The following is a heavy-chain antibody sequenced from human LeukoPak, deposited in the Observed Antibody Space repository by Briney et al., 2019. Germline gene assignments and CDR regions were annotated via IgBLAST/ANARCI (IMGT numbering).Heavy chain of an antibody. CDR3: AKDLRTTVTDYYYYGMDV. CDR2: ISYDGSNK. J-gene: IGHJ6*02. CDR1: GFTFSSYG. V-gene: IGHV3-30*18. D-gene: IGHD4-17*01. Sequence: AGGSLRLSCAASGFTFSSYGMHWVRQAPGKGLEWVAVISYDGSNKYYADSVKGRFTISRDNSKNTLYLQMNSLRAEDTAVYYCAKDLRTTVTDYYYYGMDVWGQGTTVTVSS.